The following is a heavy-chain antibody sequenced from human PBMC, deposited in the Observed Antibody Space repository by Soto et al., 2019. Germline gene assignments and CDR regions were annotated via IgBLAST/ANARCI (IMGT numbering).Heavy chain of an antibody. CDR2: ISAYNGNT. CDR3: ARDLPPVDY. CDR1: GYTFSSYF. Sequence: GASVKVSCKASGYTFSSYFMSWVRQAPGQGLEWMGWISAYNGNTNYAQNLQGRVTMTTDTSTSTAYMELRSLRSDDTAVYYCARDLPPVDYWGQGTLVTVSS. V-gene: IGHV1-18*01. J-gene: IGHJ4*02.